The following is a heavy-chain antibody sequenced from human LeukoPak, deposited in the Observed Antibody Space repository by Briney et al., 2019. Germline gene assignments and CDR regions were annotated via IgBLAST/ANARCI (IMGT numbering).Heavy chain of an antibody. V-gene: IGHV4-34*01. CDR1: GGSFSGYY. J-gene: IGHJ5*02. CDR3: ARVGGGGYSGGYWFDP. Sequence: SETLSLTCAVHGGSFSGYYWSWIRQPPGKGLEWIGEINHSGSTNYNPSLKSRVTISVDTSKNQFSLKLSSVTAADTAVYYCARVGGGGYSGGYWFDPWGQGTLVTVSS. D-gene: IGHD1-26*01. CDR2: INHSGST.